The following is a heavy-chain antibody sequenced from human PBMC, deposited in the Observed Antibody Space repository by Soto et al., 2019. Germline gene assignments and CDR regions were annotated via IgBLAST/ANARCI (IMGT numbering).Heavy chain of an antibody. CDR2: INSDGSST. D-gene: IGHD5-12*01. CDR1: GFTFSSYW. V-gene: IGHV3-74*01. Sequence: GGSLRLSCAASGFTFSSYWMHWVRQAPGKGLVWVSRINSDGSSTSYADSVKGRFTISRDDAKNTLYLQMNSLRAEDTAVYYCARGERRDGYNLSPLDYWGQGTLVTVSS. CDR3: ARGERRDGYNLSPLDY. J-gene: IGHJ4*02.